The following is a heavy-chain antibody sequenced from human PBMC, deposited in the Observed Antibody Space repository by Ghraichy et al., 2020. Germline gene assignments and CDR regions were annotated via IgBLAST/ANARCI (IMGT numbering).Heavy chain of an antibody. CDR2: INHSGST. CDR3: ARERIGLERLFDP. D-gene: IGHD1-1*01. Sequence: SETLSLTCAVYGGSFSGYYWSWIRQPPGKGLEWIGEINHSGSTNYNPSLKSRVTISVDTSKNQFSLKLSSVTAADTAVYYCARERIGLERLFDPWGQGTLVTVSS. V-gene: IGHV4-34*01. CDR1: GGSFSGYY. J-gene: IGHJ5*02.